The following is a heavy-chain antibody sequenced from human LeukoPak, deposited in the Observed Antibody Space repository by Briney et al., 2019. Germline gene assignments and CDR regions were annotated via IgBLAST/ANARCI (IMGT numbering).Heavy chain of an antibody. CDR3: ARDRTFGGVIVHHY. V-gene: IGHV4-4*07. CDR1: GGSISSYY. D-gene: IGHD3-16*02. CDR2: IYTSGST. J-gene: IGHJ4*02. Sequence: PSETLSVTCTVSGGSISSYYWSWIRQPAGKGLEWIGRIYTSGSTNYNPSLKSRVTMSVDTSKNQFALKLSSVTAADTAVYYCARDRTFGGVIVHHYWRRGTLVTVSS.